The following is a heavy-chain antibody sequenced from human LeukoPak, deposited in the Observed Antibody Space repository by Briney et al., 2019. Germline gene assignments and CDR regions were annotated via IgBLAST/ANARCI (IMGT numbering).Heavy chain of an antibody. J-gene: IGHJ5*02. CDR3: ARPLPTSYYYDSNGYRRGWFDP. CDR1: GGSFSGYY. V-gene: IGHV4-34*01. D-gene: IGHD3-22*01. Sequence: PSGTLSLTCAVYGGSFSGYYWSWIRQPPGKGLEWVGEISPSGSTTYNPSLKSRVTISVDTSKNQFSLKLSSVTAADTAVYYCARPLPTSYYYDSNGYRRGWFDPWGQGTLVAVSS. CDR2: ISPSGST.